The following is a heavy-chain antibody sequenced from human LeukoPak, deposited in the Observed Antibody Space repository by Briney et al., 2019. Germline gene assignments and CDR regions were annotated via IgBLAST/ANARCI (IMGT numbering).Heavy chain of an antibody. V-gene: IGHV4-30-4*01. J-gene: IGHJ4*02. CDR1: GGSISSGDYY. CDR2: IYYSGST. CDR3: ARDGRYCPSASCPSKGID. Sequence: NPSETLSLTCTVSGGSISSGDYYWSWIRQPPGKGLEWIGYIYYSGSTYYNPSLKSRVTISLDTSKHQFSLRLSSVTAADTAVYYCARDGRYCPSASCPSKGIDWGQGTLVTVSS. D-gene: IGHD2-2*01.